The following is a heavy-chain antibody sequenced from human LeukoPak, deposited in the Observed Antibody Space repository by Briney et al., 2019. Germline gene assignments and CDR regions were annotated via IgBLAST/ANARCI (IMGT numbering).Heavy chain of an antibody. CDR2: ISGDGGST. V-gene: IGHV3-43*02. D-gene: IGHD6-6*01. Sequence: GRSLRLSCAASGLTVDDYAIHWVRQAPGKGLEWVSLISGDGGSTYYADSVKCRFTISRDNSKNSLYLQMNRMRTEDTALYYCAKSGSSAVDYWGQGTLVTVSS. CDR1: GLTVDDYA. CDR3: AKSGSSAVDY. J-gene: IGHJ4*02.